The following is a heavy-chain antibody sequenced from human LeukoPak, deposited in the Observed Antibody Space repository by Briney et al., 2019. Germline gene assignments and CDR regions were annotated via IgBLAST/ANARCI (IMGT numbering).Heavy chain of an antibody. CDR3: ARMYYFDTSGYSNVLPGHY. V-gene: IGHV1-2*06. D-gene: IGHD3-22*01. CDR2: MNPKSGAT. Sequence: ASVKVSCKASGYTFTASYIHWVRQAPGQGLEWEGRMNPKSGATDYAQRFRGRVTMIRDTSISTAFMELRSLTSDDTAIYYCARMYYFDTSGYSNVLPGHYWGQGTLVTVSS. J-gene: IGHJ4*02. CDR1: GYTFTASY.